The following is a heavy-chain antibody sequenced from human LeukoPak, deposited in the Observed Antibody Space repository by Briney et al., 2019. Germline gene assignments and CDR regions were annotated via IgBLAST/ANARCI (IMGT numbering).Heavy chain of an antibody. J-gene: IGHJ4*02. CDR3: ARGALTKYCSSTSCHLGFGFDY. D-gene: IGHD2-2*01. CDR2: IKQDGSEK. V-gene: IGHV3-7*01. Sequence: GGSLRLSCAASGFTFSSYWMSWVRQAPGKGLEWVANIKQDGSEKYYVDSVKGRFTISRDNAKNSLYLQVNSLRAEDTAVYYCARGALTKYCSSTSCHLGFGFDYWGQGTLVTVSS. CDR1: GFTFSSYW.